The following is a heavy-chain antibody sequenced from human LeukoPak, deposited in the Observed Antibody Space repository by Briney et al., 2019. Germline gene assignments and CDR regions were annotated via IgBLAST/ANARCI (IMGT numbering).Heavy chain of an antibody. J-gene: IGHJ4*02. CDR2: ISDSGGTT. Sequence: GGSLRLSCAASGFTFSSYTMTWVRQAPGKGLEWVSVISDSGGTTYYADSVKGRFTISRDNSRNTLYLQMNSLRVEDTAVYYCAKDARRSSGWYFFDHWGQGTLVTVSS. D-gene: IGHD6-19*01. V-gene: IGHV3-23*01. CDR1: GFTFSSYT. CDR3: AKDARRSSGWYFFDH.